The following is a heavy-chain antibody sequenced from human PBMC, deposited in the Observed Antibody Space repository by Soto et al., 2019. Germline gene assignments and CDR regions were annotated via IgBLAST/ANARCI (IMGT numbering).Heavy chain of an antibody. J-gene: IGHJ4*02. CDR1: EFSISPYW. Sequence: GGSLRLSCVASEFSISPYWMSWVRQAPGKGLEWVANIKEDGSAARYVDSARDRFLISRDNTKNSLYLQMTNLRAEDTAIYYCVXDGDVCSGSDCFRHLKHWGQGARVTVSS. V-gene: IGHV3-7*03. CDR3: VXDGDVCSGSDCFRHLKH. D-gene: IGHD5-12*01. CDR2: IKEDGSAA.